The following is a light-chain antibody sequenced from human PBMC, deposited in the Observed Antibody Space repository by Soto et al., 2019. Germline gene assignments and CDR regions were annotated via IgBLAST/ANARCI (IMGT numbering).Light chain of an antibody. CDR3: CSYAGSSSFRVL. CDR2: EVS. J-gene: IGLJ2*01. Sequence: QSALTQPPSVSGSPGQSVTISCTGTSSDVGSYNRVSWYQQPPGTAPKLMIYEVSNRPSGVPDRFSGSKSGNTASLTISGLQAEDEADYYCCCCSYAGSSSFRVLFGGGTQLTVL. CDR1: SSDVGSYNR. V-gene: IGLV2-18*02.